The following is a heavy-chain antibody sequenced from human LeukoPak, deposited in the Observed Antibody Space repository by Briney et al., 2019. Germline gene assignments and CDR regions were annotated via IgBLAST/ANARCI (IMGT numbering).Heavy chain of an antibody. J-gene: IGHJ5*02. V-gene: IGHV3-48*02. CDR3: ARGLDCSSTSCRSLGWFDP. CDR2: ISSSSSTI. CDR1: GFTFSSYS. D-gene: IGHD2-2*01. Sequence: GGSLRLSCAAPGFTFSSYSMNWVRQAPGKGLEWVSYISSSSSTIYYADSVKGRFTISRDNAKNSLYLQMNSLRDEDTAVYYCARGLDCSSTSCRSLGWFDPWGQGTLVTVSS.